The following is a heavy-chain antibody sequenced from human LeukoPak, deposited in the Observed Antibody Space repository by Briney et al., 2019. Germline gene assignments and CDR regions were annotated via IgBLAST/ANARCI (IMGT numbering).Heavy chain of an antibody. D-gene: IGHD3-22*01. J-gene: IGHJ3*02. V-gene: IGHV1-18*01. CDR2: ISAYNGNT. CDR1: VYTFTSYG. CDR3: ARVPTYYYDSSGYYFAFDI. Sequence: ASVKVSCKASVYTFTSYGISCVRHAPGQGLEWMGWISAYNGNTNYAQKLQGRVTMTTDTSTSTAYRELRSLRSDDTAVYYCARVPTYYYDSSGYYFAFDIWGQGTMVTVSS.